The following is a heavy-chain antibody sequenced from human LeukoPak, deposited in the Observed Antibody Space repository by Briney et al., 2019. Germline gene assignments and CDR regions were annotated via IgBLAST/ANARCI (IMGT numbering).Heavy chain of an antibody. V-gene: IGHV3-23*01. J-gene: IGHJ3*02. Sequence: GGSLRLSCAASGFTFSTFAMIWVRQPPGKGLEWVSSIFPSGGEIHYADSVKGRFTISRDNSKNTLYLQMNSLRAEDTAVYYCAKSWWELHPGGAFDIWGQGTMVTVSS. CDR2: IFPSGGEI. CDR3: AKSWWELHPGGAFDI. D-gene: IGHD1-26*01. CDR1: GFTFSTFA.